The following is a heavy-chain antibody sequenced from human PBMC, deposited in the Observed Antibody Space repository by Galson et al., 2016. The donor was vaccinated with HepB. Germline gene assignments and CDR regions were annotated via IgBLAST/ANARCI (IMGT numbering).Heavy chain of an antibody. J-gene: IGHJ4*02. CDR3: ARGQAVLRASDWLRGRGDFDS. CDR1: GGSFSDYY. Sequence: SETLSLTCAVYGGSFSDYYWSWIRHSPGKGLEWIGGINRSGSINYKPSLKSRSTIAIDTSKKQFSLNLRSVSAADTAVYYCARGQAVLRASDWLRGRGDFDSWGQGTRVSVSS. V-gene: IGHV4-34*01. D-gene: IGHD3-9*01. CDR2: INRSGSI.